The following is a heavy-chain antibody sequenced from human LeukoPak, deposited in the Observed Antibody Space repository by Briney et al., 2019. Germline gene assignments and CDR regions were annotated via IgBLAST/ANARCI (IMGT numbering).Heavy chain of an antibody. Sequence: GESLKISCKGSGCSFTSYWIGWVRQMPGKGLEWMGIIYPGDSDTRYSPSFQGQVTISADKSISTAYLQWSSLKASDTAMYYCARRGCSSPSCYAYYYYMDVWGKGTTVTVSS. CDR1: GCSFTSYW. CDR2: IYPGDSDT. V-gene: IGHV5-51*01. D-gene: IGHD2-2*01. J-gene: IGHJ6*03. CDR3: ARRGCSSPSCYAYYYYMDV.